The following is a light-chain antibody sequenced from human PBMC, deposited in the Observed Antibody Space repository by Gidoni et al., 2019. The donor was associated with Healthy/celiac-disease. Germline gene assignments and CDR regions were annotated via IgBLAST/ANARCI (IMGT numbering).Light chain of an antibody. Sequence: DIVLTQSPLSLPVTPGEPASIYCKSSQSLLHSNGYNDLDWYVQKPGQSPQLLIYLGSSRASGVPDRFSGSGSGTDFTLKLSRVEAEDVGVYYCMKALQTPKTFGQGTKVEIK. V-gene: IGKV2-28*01. J-gene: IGKJ1*01. CDR3: MKALQTPKT. CDR2: LGS. CDR1: QSLLHSNGYND.